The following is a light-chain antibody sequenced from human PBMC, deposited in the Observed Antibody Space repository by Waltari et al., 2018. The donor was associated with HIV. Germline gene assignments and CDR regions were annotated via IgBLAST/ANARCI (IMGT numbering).Light chain of an antibody. J-gene: IGLJ3*02. CDR3: NSYTISSTLGV. Sequence: QSALTQPASVSGSPGQSITISCTGTSSDVGGYNYVSWYQQHPGNAPKLMIYEVTNRPAGVSHRFSGSKSGNTASLTISGLQAEDEADYYCNSYTISSTLGVFGGGTKLTVL. CDR1: SSDVGGYNY. V-gene: IGLV2-14*01. CDR2: EVT.